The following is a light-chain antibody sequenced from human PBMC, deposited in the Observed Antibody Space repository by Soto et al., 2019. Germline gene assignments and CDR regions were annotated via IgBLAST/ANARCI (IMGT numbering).Light chain of an antibody. CDR2: AAS. V-gene: IGKV1-9*01. Sequence: DIQLTQSPSFLSASVGDRVTITCRASQGISSYLAWYQQKPGKAPKLLIYAASSLESGVPSRFSGSGSGTDFTLTISCLQSEDVATYYCQQYYSYPRTFGQGTKVDI. CDR1: QGISSY. J-gene: IGKJ1*01. CDR3: QQYYSYPRT.